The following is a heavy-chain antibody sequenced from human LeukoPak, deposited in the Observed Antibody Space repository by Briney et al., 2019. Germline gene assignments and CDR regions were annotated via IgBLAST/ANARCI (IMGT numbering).Heavy chain of an antibody. J-gene: IGHJ4*02. Sequence: SETLSLTCTVSGGSISSGDYYWSWIRQPPGKGLEWIGYIYYSGSTYYNPSLKSRVTISVDTSKNQFSLKLSSVTAADTAVYYCARRTIVGATFDYWGQGTLVTVSS. V-gene: IGHV4-30-4*02. D-gene: IGHD1-26*01. CDR2: IYYSGST. CDR3: ARRTIVGATFDY. CDR1: GGSISSGDYY.